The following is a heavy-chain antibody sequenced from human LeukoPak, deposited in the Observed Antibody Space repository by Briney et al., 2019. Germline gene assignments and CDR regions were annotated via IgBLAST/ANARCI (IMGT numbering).Heavy chain of an antibody. CDR1: GYTFTSYG. V-gene: IGHV1-18*01. J-gene: IGHJ5*02. Sequence: ASVKVSCKASGYTFTSYGISWVRQAPGQGLEWMGWISAYNGNTNYAQKLQGRVTMTTDTSTSTAYMELRGLRSDDTAVYYCANSPSGLGLFDPWGQGTLVTVSS. CDR3: ANSPSGLGLFDP. CDR2: ISAYNGNT. D-gene: IGHD5-12*01.